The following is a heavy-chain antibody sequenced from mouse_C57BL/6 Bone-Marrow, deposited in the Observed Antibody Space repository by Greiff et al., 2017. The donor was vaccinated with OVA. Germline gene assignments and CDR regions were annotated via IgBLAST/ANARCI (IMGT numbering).Heavy chain of an antibody. J-gene: IGHJ2*01. Sequence: EVQLQQSGPELVKPGASVKMSCKASGYTFTDYNMHWVKQSHGKSLEWIGYINPNNGGTSYNQKIKGKATLTVHKSSSTSYMELRSLTSEDSAVYYCARLGRGDFDYWGQGTTLTVSS. V-gene: IGHV1-22*01. CDR3: ARLGRGDFDY. D-gene: IGHD4-1*01. CDR1: GYTFTDYN. CDR2: INPNNGGT.